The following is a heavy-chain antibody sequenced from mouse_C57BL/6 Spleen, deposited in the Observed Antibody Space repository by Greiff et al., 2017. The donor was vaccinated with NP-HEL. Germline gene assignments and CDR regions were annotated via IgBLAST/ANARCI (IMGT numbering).Heavy chain of an antibody. CDR3: TRGESMDY. V-gene: IGHV1-15*01. Sequence: QVQLQQSGAELVRPGASVTLSCKASGYTFTDYEMHWVKQTPVHGLEWIGAIDPETGGTAYNQKFTGKAILTADKSSSTAYMELRSLTSEDSAVYYCTRGESMDYWGQGTSVTVSS. CDR2: IDPETGGT. J-gene: IGHJ4*01. CDR1: GYTFTDYE.